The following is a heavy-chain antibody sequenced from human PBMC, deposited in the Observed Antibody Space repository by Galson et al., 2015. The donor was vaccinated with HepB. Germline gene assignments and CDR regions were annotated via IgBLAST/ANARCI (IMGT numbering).Heavy chain of an antibody. CDR1: GFFFSDHY. J-gene: IGHJ5*02. CDR2: SRNKANGYTT. CDR3: AMSPEAGTHH. V-gene: IGHV3-72*01. Sequence: SLRLSCAASGFFFSDHYMDWVRQAPGKGLAWVGRSRNKANGYTTEYAASVKGRFTISRDDSMNSLHLQMYGLKIEDTAVYYCAMSPEAGTHHWGQGTLVTVSS. D-gene: IGHD1-1*01.